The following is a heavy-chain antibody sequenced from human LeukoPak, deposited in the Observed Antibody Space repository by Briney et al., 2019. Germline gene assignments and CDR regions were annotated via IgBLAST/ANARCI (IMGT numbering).Heavy chain of an antibody. Sequence: ASVKVSCKASGYTFTSYYTHWVRQAPGQGLEWMGIINPSGGSRSYAQKFQGRVTMTRDTSTSTVYMELSSLRSEDTAVYYCARGSIVGAKTLGFGAFDIWGQGTMVTVSS. CDR3: ARGSIVGAKTLGFGAFDI. CDR1: GYTFTSYY. CDR2: INPSGGSR. V-gene: IGHV1-46*01. D-gene: IGHD1-26*01. J-gene: IGHJ3*02.